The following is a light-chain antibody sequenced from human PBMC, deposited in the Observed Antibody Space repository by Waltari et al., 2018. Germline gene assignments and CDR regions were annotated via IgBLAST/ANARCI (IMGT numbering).Light chain of an antibody. J-gene: IGKJ1*01. CDR3: QQYYSTPPA. CDR2: WAA. Sequence: DIVVTQSPNSVAVSLGERAIINRHANQSVLYSSNNMNYLAWYQQKPGPPHRLLIYWAATRESGVPDRFSGSGSGTDFTLTINTLQAEDMAVYYCQQYYSTPPAFGQGTRVEI. V-gene: IGKV4-1*01. CDR1: QSVLYSSNNMNY.